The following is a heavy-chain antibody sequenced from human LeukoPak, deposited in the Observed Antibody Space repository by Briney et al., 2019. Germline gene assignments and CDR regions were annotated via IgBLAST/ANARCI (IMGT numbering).Heavy chain of an antibody. CDR1: GFTFSSYA. D-gene: IGHD2-15*01. CDR3: AKDEVYCSGGSCYPDHFDY. Sequence: GGSLRLSCAASGFTFSSYAMSWVRQAPGKGLEWVSAISGSGGSTYYADSVKGRFTISRDNSKNTLYLQMNSLRAEDTAVYYCAKDEVYCSGGSCYPDHFDYWGQGTLVTVSS. V-gene: IGHV3-23*01. J-gene: IGHJ4*02. CDR2: ISGSGGST.